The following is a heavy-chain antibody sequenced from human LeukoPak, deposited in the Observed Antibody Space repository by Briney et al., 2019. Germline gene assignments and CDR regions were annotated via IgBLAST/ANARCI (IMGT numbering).Heavy chain of an antibody. J-gene: IGHJ6*03. Sequence: GGSLRLSCAASGFTFSSYSMNWVRQAPGKGLEWVSSISSSSSYIYYADSVKGRFTISRDNAKNSLYLQMNSLRAEDTAVYYCARAGTPGRAGYYYYMDVWGKGTTVTISS. CDR1: GFTFSSYS. V-gene: IGHV3-21*01. D-gene: IGHD1-1*01. CDR3: ARAGTPGRAGYYYYMDV. CDR2: ISSSSSYI.